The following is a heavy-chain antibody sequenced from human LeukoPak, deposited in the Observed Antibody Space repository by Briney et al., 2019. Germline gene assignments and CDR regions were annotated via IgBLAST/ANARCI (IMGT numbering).Heavy chain of an antibody. CDR2: ISYDGSNK. J-gene: IGHJ4*02. Sequence: GGSLRLSCAASGFTFSSYGMHWVRQAPGKGLEWVAVISYDGSNKYYADSVKGRFTISRDNSKNTLYLQMNSLRAEDTAVYYCAKQGLYYYDSSGYYYFDYWGQGTLVTVSS. CDR3: AKQGLYYYDSSGYYYFDY. V-gene: IGHV3-30*18. D-gene: IGHD3-22*01. CDR1: GFTFSSYG.